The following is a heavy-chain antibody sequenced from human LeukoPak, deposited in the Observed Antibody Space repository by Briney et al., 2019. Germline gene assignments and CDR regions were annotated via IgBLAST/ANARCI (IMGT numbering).Heavy chain of an antibody. CDR1: GGSISSGGYY. CDR2: IYYSGST. V-gene: IGHV4-31*03. CDR3: ASRPVSWGLGMDV. Sequence: MTSETLSLTCTVSGGSISSGGYYWSWIRQHPGKGLEWIGYIYYSGSTYYNPSLKSRVTISVDTSKNQFSLKLSSVTAADTAVYYCASRPVSWGLGMDVWGQGTTVTVSS. J-gene: IGHJ6*02. D-gene: IGHD1-26*01.